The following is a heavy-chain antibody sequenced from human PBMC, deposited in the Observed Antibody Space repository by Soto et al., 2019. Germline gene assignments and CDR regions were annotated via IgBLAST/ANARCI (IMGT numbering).Heavy chain of an antibody. CDR2: MSFDGSNK. J-gene: IGHJ4*02. Sequence: GSLRLSCAASGFTFSSYAMHWVRQAPGKGLEWVAVMSFDGSNKYYADSVQGRFTISRDNSKNTLYLQMNSLRPEDTAVYYWEKDRVEGYWANYFDYSGQGTLVTVSS. V-gene: IGHV3-30*18. CDR1: GFTFSSYA. CDR3: EKDRVEGYWANYFDY. D-gene: IGHD2-8*02.